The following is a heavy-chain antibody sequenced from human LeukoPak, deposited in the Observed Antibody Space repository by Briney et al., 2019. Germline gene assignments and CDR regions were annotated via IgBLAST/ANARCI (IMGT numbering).Heavy chain of an antibody. V-gene: IGHV4-39*07. CDR1: GGSISSNSYY. J-gene: IGHJ4*02. CDR3: ARGAVIGYSSGWPTY. D-gene: IGHD6-19*01. CDR2: IYYSGST. Sequence: SETLSLTCTVSGGSISSNSYYWGWIRQPPGKGLEWIGSIYYSGSTNYNPSLKSRVTISVDTSKNQFSLKLSSVTAADTAVYYCARGAVIGYSSGWPTYWGQGTLVTVSS.